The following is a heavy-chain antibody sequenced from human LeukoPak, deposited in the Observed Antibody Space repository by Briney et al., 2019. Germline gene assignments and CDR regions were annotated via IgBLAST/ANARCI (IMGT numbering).Heavy chain of an antibody. CDR3: ARDRVSYYPYDSSGYYYDY. D-gene: IGHD3-22*01. CDR1: GFTFSSYW. V-gene: IGHV3-7*01. CDR2: IKQDGSEK. Sequence: GGSLRLSCVASGFTFSSYWMSWVRQAPGKGLEWVANIKQDGSEKYYVDSVKGRFTISRDNAKNSLYLQMNSLRAEDTAVYYCARDRVSYYPYDSSGYYYDYWGQGTLVTVSS. J-gene: IGHJ4*02.